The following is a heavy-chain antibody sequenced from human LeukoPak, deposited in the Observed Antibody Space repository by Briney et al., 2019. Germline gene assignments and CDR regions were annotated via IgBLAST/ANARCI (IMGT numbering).Heavy chain of an antibody. V-gene: IGHV1-2*02. D-gene: IGHD4-17*01. J-gene: IGHJ4*02. CDR3: ARDDYGDLQYFEN. Sequence: ASVKVSCKASGYTFTKNFLHWVRQAPGRGLEWMGWINPNDGGTLYAQKFQGRVTMTTDTSITTAYMEMSTLTSDDTAVYYCARDDYGDLQYFENWGQGTLVTVSS. CDR1: GYTFTKNF. CDR2: INPNDGGT.